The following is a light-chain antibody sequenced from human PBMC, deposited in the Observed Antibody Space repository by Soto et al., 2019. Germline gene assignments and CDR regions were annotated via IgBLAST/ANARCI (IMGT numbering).Light chain of an antibody. V-gene: IGLV2-14*01. CDR3: SSYTSSYTLV. Sequence: QSALTQPASLCGSPVQTITISCSGTSSDVGAYDSVSWYQQHPGKAPKLMIYDVNNRPSGVSNRFSGSKSGNTASLTISGLQTEDEADYYCSSYTSSYTLVFGGGTKLTVL. CDR2: DVN. CDR1: SSDVGAYDS. J-gene: IGLJ2*01.